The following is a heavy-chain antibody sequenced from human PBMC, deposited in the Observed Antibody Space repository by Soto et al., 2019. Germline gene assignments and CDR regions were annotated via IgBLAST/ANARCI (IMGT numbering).Heavy chain of an antibody. CDR1: GGTFSSSA. CDR3: ARSETAGHKGFDI. Sequence: QVQLEQSGAEVRKPGSSVKVSCQASGGTFSSSAINWLRQAPGQGPEWMGGIIPTFGTSNYIPKLRGRVTITADTSTNTAYMEVSSPTSEDTAIYYCARSETAGHKGFDIWGRGTMVTVSA. J-gene: IGHJ3*02. D-gene: IGHD6-19*01. V-gene: IGHV1-69*06. CDR2: IIPTFGTS.